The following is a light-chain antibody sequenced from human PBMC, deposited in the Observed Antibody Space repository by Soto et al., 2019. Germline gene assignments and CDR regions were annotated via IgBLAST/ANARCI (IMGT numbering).Light chain of an antibody. J-gene: IGKJ4*01. CDR3: QKYTNFPA. CDR2: AAS. Sequence: DLQMTQSPSSLSASVGDRVTITCRASQGISNYLAWYQQIPGKVPKLLISAASTLQSGVPSRFSGSGSGTDFTLTISSLQAEEVENYDCQKYTNFPAFGGGTKVEIK. V-gene: IGKV1-27*01. CDR1: QGISNY.